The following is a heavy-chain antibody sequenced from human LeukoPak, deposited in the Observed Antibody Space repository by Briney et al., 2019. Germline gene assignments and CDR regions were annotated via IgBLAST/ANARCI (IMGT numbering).Heavy chain of an antibody. Sequence: PGRSLGLSCAASGFTFSSYAMHWVRQAPGKGLEWVANIKPDGTTKFYVDSVKGRFTISRDNALNSLYLQMNSLRAEDTAIYYCARSIPYGTTWYGRSDYWGQGTLVTVSS. CDR2: IKPDGTTK. CDR3: ARSIPYGTTWYGRSDY. D-gene: IGHD6-13*01. J-gene: IGHJ4*02. CDR1: GFTFSSYA. V-gene: IGHV3-7*03.